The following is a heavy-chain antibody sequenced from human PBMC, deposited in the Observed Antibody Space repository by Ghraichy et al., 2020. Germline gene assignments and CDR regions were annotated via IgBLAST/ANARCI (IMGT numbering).Heavy chain of an antibody. D-gene: IGHD5-24*01. CDR3: ARDPVATRFGLDV. Sequence: GGSLRLSCVASGFTFSHYGIYWVRQAPGKGLEWVAVIWYDGSKKYYADSVKGRFTISRDNAKNTLDLEMNDLRVEDTAVYYCARDPVATRFGLDVWGQGTTVTVSS. CDR2: IWYDGSKK. CDR1: GFTFSHYG. V-gene: IGHV3-33*07. J-gene: IGHJ6*02.